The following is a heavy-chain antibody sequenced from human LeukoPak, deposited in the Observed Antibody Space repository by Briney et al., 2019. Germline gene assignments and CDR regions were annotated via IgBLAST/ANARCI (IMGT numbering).Heavy chain of an antibody. CDR2: ISYDGSNK. CDR1: GFTFSSFG. CDR3: AKDLTSSWTSMGD. Sequence: PGRSLRLSCAASGFTFSSFGMHWVRQAPGKGLEWVAVISYDGSNKDYADSVKGRVTISRDNSKNTLYLQMNSLSADDTAVYYCAKDLTSSWTSMGDWGQGTLVTVSS. D-gene: IGHD6-13*01. V-gene: IGHV3-30*18. J-gene: IGHJ4*02.